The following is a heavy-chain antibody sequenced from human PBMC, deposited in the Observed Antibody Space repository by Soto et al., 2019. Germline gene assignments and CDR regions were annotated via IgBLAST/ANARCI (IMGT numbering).Heavy chain of an antibody. J-gene: IGHJ5*02. CDR3: ARHHGPTTSENWFDP. Sequence: ASVKVSCKASGYTFFTYDISWVRQAPGQGLEWMGWISTYSGDTKYAQKFRGRVTMTTDTSTTTDYLELRSLRSDDTAVYYCARHHGPTTSENWFDPWGQGTPVTVSS. V-gene: IGHV1-18*01. CDR1: GYTFFTYD. D-gene: IGHD5-12*01. CDR2: ISTYSGDT.